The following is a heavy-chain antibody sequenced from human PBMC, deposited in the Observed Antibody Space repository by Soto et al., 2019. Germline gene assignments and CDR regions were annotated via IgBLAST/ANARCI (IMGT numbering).Heavy chain of an antibody. V-gene: IGHV3-33*01. CDR2: IWYDGSNK. CDR1: GFTFSSYG. J-gene: IGHJ5*02. D-gene: IGHD4-17*01. CDR3: ASDGASEDDYGKFDL. Sequence: QVQLVESGGGVVQPGRSLRLSCAASGFTFSSYGMHWVRQAPGKGLEWVAVIWYDGSNKYYADSVKGRFTISRDNSKNTLYLQMNSLRAEDTAVYYCASDGASEDDYGKFDLWGQGTLVTVSS.